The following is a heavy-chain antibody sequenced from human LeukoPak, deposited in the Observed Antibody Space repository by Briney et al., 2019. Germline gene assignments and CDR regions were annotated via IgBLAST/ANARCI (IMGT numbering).Heavy chain of an antibody. CDR2: ISYDGSNK. CDR3: ARGGDIAYFDY. V-gene: IGHV3-30*04. Sequence: GGSLRPSCAASGFTFSSYAMYWVRQAPGKGLEWVAVISYDGSNKYYADSVKGRFTISRDNSKNTLYLQMNSLRAEDTAVYYCARGGDIAYFDYWGQGTLVTVSS. D-gene: IGHD5-12*01. CDR1: GFTFSSYA. J-gene: IGHJ4*02.